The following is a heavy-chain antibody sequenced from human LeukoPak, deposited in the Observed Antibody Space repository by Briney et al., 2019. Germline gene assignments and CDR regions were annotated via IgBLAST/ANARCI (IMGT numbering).Heavy chain of an antibody. CDR3: ASRRDGYVNPFDC. V-gene: IGHV4-34*01. J-gene: IGHJ4*02. D-gene: IGHD5-24*01. CDR1: GGSFSGYY. Sequence: SETLSLTCAVYGGSFSGYYWSWIRQPPGKGLEWIGEIDHSGSTNYNPSLKSRVIISVDTCKNQFSLKVNYVTAADTALDYCASRRDGYVNPFDCWGQGTQVTVSS. CDR2: IDHSGST.